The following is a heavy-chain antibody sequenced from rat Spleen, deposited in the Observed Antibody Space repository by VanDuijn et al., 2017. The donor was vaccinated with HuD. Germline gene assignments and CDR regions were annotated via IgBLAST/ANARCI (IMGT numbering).Heavy chain of an antibody. CDR2: ITSGGSNT. CDR3: ASMHTTDYWGTQDY. Sequence: EVQLVVSGGGIVQSGRFPTLSCAASGFTCSSFAMAWVRQAPKTGREWVATITSGGSNTYYRDSVKGRFTISRDNAKSTLYLQMDSLRSDDTATYYCASMHTTDYWGTQDYWGQGVMVTVSS. D-gene: IGHD1-6*01. V-gene: IGHV5-25*01. J-gene: IGHJ2*01. CDR1: GFTCSSFA.